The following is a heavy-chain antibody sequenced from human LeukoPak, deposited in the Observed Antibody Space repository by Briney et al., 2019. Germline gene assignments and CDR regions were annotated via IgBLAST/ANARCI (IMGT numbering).Heavy chain of an antibody. D-gene: IGHD3-22*01. CDR2: IRYDGTNK. Sequence: GGSLRLSCAASGFSFSSYGMHWVRQAPGKGLEWVAFIRYDGTNKYYADSVKGRFTISRDNSQNTLYLQMNSLRAEDTAAYYCAKDSSDSSGYLSSYYFDYWGQGTLVTVSS. CDR3: AKDSSDSSGYLSSYYFDY. V-gene: IGHV3-30*02. J-gene: IGHJ4*02. CDR1: GFSFSSYG.